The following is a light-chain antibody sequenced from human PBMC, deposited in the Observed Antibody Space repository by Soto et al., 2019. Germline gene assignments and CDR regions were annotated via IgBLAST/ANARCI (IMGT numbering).Light chain of an antibody. J-gene: IGKJ5*01. V-gene: IGKV3-11*01. CDR1: QSVSSSN. Sequence: PGERDTLSCRASQSVSSSNFAWYQQRPAQAPRLLIYDASDRATGVPDRFSGGGSGTDFTLTISSLEPEDFALYYCQQRSNLPPTFGQGTRLE. CDR2: DAS. CDR3: QQRSNLPPT.